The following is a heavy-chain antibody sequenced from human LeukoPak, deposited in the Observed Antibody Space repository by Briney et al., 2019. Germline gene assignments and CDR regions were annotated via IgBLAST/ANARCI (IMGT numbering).Heavy chain of an antibody. V-gene: IGHV4-31*11. D-gene: IGHD1-26*01. CDR3: ARERVGATIYYYGMDV. CDR1: GGSISSGGYY. CDR2: IYYSGST. Sequence: PSETLSLICAVSGGSISSGGYYWNWIRQHPGKGLEWIGYIYYSGSTYYNPSLKSRVTISVDTSKNQFSLKLSSVTAADTAVYYCARERVGATIYYYGMDVWGQGTTVTVSS. J-gene: IGHJ6*02.